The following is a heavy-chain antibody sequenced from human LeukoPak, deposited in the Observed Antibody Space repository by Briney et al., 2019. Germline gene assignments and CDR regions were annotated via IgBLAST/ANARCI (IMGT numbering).Heavy chain of an antibody. J-gene: IGHJ6*02. D-gene: IGHD6-19*01. V-gene: IGHV1-69*05. Sequence: GASVKVSCKASGYTFTGYFMHWVRQAPGQGLEWMGGIIPIFGTPNYAQKFQGRVTITTDESTSTAYMQLSSLRSEDTAVYYCARDGAVAGTKEIYYGMDVWGQGTTVTVSS. CDR3: ARDGAVAGTKEIYYGMDV. CDR1: GYTFTGYF. CDR2: IIPIFGTP.